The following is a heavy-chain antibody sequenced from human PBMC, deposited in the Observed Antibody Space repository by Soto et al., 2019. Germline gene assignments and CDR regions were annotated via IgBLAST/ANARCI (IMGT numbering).Heavy chain of an antibody. J-gene: IGHJ6*03. CDR2: IYPGDSDT. Sequence: PGESLKISCKGSGYSFTSYWIGWVRQMPGKGLEWMGIIYPGDSDTRYSPSFQGQVTISADKSISTAYLQWSSLKASDTAMYYCARRSSSPRDYYYYYYMDVWGKGTTVTVSS. D-gene: IGHD6-6*01. CDR3: ARRSSSPRDYYYYYYMDV. CDR1: GYSFTSYW. V-gene: IGHV5-51*01.